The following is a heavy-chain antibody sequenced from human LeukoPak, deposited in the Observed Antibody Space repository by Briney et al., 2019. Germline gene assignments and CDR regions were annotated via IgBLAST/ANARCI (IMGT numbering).Heavy chain of an antibody. D-gene: IGHD2-15*01. Sequence: PGRSLRLSCAASGFTFSSYWMSWVRQAPGKGLEWVANIKQDGSEKYYVDSVKGRFTISRDNAKNSLYLQMNSLRAEDTAVYYCARDPRKGYCSGGSCYPGYWGQGTLVTVSS. CDR3: ARDPRKGYCSGGSCYPGY. J-gene: IGHJ4*02. CDR1: GFTFSSYW. V-gene: IGHV3-7*03. CDR2: IKQDGSEK.